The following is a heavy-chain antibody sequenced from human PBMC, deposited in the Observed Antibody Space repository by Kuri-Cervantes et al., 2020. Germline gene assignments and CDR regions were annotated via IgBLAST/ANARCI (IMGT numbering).Heavy chain of an antibody. CDR3: ARDLTGEGDDAFDI. J-gene: IGHJ3*02. D-gene: IGHD7-27*01. Sequence: GGSLRLSCAASGFTFSSYAMHWVRQAPGKGLEWVAVISYDGSNKYYADSVKGRFTISRDNSKNTLYLQMNSLRAEDMAVYYCARDLTGEGDDAFDIWGQGTMVTVSS. V-gene: IGHV3-30-3*01. CDR2: ISYDGSNK. CDR1: GFTFSSYA.